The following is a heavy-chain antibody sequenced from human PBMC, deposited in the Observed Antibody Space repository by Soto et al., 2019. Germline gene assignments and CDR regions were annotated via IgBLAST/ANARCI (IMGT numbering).Heavy chain of an antibody. V-gene: IGHV3-23*01. CDR2: LSKDGANE. Sequence: GGSLRLSCTASGFILSNYAMNWVRQAPGKGLEWVSTLSKDGANEHYADSVKGRFTISRDGSKNTLYLQMNSLRAEDTAMYYCAKDPSTGSADYWGQGTQVTVSS. CDR3: AKDPSTGSADY. D-gene: IGHD3-9*01. J-gene: IGHJ4*02. CDR1: GFILSNYA.